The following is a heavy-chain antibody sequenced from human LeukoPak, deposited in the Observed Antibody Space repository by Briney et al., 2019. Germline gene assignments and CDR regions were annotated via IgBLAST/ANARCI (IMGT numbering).Heavy chain of an antibody. V-gene: IGHV3-23*01. Sequence: GGSLRLSCAASGFTFSYYAMGWVRQAPGKGPEWVSGISGSNNAYYTDSVKGRFTISRDNSKNTLYLQMNTLRAEDTAVYYCAKGVRYLDWWILDYWGQGTLVPVSS. CDR3: AKGVRYLDWWILDY. CDR2: ISGSNNA. D-gene: IGHD3-9*01. J-gene: IGHJ4*02. CDR1: GFTFSYYA.